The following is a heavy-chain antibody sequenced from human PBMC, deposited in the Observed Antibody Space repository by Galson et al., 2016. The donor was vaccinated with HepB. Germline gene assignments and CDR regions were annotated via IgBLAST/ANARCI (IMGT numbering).Heavy chain of an antibody. CDR3: GRDLHVAAADY. Sequence: SLRLSCAASGFTFSAYWMHWARHSPGKGLVWVSRIKGDGSTTNYAGSVKGRFTISRDNAKNTLYLEMNSLTAEDTAVYFCGRDLHVAAADYWGQGTLVTVSS. V-gene: IGHV3-74*01. D-gene: IGHD6-13*01. CDR2: IKGDGSTT. CDR1: GFTFSAYW. J-gene: IGHJ4*02.